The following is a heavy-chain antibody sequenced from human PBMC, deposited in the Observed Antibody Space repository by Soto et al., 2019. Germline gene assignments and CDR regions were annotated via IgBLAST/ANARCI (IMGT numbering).Heavy chain of an antibody. CDR2: IYHSGST. J-gene: IGHJ5*02. CDR3: ARIGTTFGITFDP. CDR1: GGSISSGGYS. Sequence: SETLSLTCAVSGGSISSGGYSWSWIRQPPGKGLEWIGYIYHSGSTYYNPSLKSRVTISVDRSKNQFSLKLSSVTAADTAVYYCARIGTTFGITFDPWGQGTLVTVSS. V-gene: IGHV4-30-2*01. D-gene: IGHD3-16*01.